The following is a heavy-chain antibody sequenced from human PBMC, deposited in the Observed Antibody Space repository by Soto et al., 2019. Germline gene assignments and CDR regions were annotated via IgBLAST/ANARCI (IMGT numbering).Heavy chain of an antibody. CDR1: GFSLSTSGVG. CDR2: IYWDGDK. D-gene: IGHD6-13*01. V-gene: IGHV2-5*02. Sequence: QITLKESGPTLVKPTQTLTLTCTFSGFSLSTSGVGVGWIRQPPGKALEWLALIYWDGDKRYSPSLKSRLTITKDTSKSQVVPTMTNMDPVDTATYYCTHRRDSSWYFDYWAQGTLVTVSS. J-gene: IGHJ4*02. CDR3: THRRDSSWYFDY.